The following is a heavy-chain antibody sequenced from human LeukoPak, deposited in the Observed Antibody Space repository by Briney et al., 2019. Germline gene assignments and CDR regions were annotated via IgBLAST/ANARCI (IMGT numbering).Heavy chain of an antibody. Sequence: PGGSLRLSCAASGFAFSSYWMSWVRQAPGKGLEWVANIKQDGSEKYYVDSVKGRFTISRDNAKNSLYLQMNSLRAEDTAVYYCAREAYYCDSSGSFDYWGQGTLVTVSS. D-gene: IGHD3-22*01. CDR1: GFAFSSYW. V-gene: IGHV3-7*01. CDR2: IKQDGSEK. J-gene: IGHJ4*02. CDR3: AREAYYCDSSGSFDY.